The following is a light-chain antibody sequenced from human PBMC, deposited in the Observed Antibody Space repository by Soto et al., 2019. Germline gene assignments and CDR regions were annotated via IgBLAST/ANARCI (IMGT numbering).Light chain of an antibody. J-gene: IGKJ5*01. CDR2: GIS. CDR1: QTVTRSY. CDR3: QQREHWPPIT. Sequence: EIVLTQSPGTLSLSPGEISTLSCRSSQTVTRSYLAWYQHKPGQAPRLLISGISRRAPGIPARFSGSGSGTDFTLTIGSLEPEDFAVYYCQQREHWPPITFGQGTRLEIK. V-gene: IGKV3D-20*02.